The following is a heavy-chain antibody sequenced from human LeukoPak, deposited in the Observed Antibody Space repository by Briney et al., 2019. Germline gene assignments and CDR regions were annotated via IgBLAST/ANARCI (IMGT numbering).Heavy chain of an antibody. D-gene: IGHD3-10*01. CDR3: ARGVRGARVFDY. J-gene: IGHJ4*02. CDR1: GGSISSGDYY. CDR2: IYYSGST. Sequence: PSETLSLTCTVSGGSISSGDYYWSWIRQPPGKGLEWIGSIYYSGSTYYNPSLKSRVTISVDTSKNQFSLKLSSVTAADTAVYYCARGVRGARVFDYWGQGTLVTVSS. V-gene: IGHV4-39*01.